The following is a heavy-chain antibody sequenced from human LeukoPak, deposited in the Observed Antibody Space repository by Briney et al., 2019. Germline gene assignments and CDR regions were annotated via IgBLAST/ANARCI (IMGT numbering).Heavy chain of an antibody. CDR1: GYTFTSYG. J-gene: IGHJ4*02. D-gene: IGHD3-22*01. V-gene: IGHV1-18*01. CDR2: ISAYNGNT. CDR3: ARVMNYYDSSGPTQGTSIDY. Sequence: ASVKVSCKAPGYTFTSYGISWVRQAPGQGLEWMGWISAYNGNTNYAQKLQGRVTMTTDTSTSTAYMELRSLRSDDTAVYYCARVMNYYDSSGPTQGTSIDYWGQGTLVTVSS.